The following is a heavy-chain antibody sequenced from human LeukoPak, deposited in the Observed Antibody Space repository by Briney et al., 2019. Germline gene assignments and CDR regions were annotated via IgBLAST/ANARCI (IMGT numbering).Heavy chain of an antibody. CDR1: GYTFTSYG. CDR3: ARASWILGGFDY. D-gene: IGHD3-16*01. CDR2: ISAYNGNT. V-gene: IGHV1-18*01. J-gene: IGHJ4*02. Sequence: ASVKVSCKASGYTFTSYGISWVRPAPGQGREWMGWISAYNGNTNYAQKLQGRVTMTTDTSTSTAYVELRSLRSDDTAVYYCARASWILGGFDYWGQGTLVTVSS.